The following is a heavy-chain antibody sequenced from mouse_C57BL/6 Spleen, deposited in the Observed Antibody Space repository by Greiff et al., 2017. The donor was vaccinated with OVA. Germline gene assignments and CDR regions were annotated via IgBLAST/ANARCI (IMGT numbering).Heavy chain of an antibody. Sequence: VQLQQSGGDLVKPGGSLKLSCAASGFTFSSYGMSWVRQTPDKRLEWVATISSGGSYTYYPDSVKGRFTISRDHAKNTLYRLLSRLKSDDTAMYYCARHIDSAGYGFMDNWGQGTSVTGSS. CDR3: ARHIDSAGYGFMDN. D-gene: IGHD3-2*02. J-gene: IGHJ4*01. CDR1: GFTFSSYG. V-gene: IGHV5-6*01. CDR2: ISSGGSYT.